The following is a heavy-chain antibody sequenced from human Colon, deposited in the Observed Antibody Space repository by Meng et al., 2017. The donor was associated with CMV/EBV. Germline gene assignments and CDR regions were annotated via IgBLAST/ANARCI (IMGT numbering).Heavy chain of an antibody. CDR3: ARGLSQMAQYFFDS. D-gene: IGHD2-8*01. J-gene: IGHJ4*02. CDR1: GYTFTGYY. CDR2: INPNSGGT. V-gene: IGHV1-2*06. Sequence: QVQLVQSGTETKKPGASMKVSCKASGYTFTGYYLHWVRQAPGQGFEWMGRINPNSGGTDLAEKFEDRVTMTRDLSITTAYLELHSLRSDDTAFYYCARGLSQMAQYFFDSWGQGTLVTVSS.